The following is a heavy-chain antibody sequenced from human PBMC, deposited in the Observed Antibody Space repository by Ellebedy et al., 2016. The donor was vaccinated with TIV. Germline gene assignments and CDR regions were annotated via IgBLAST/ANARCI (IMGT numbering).Heavy chain of an antibody. V-gene: IGHV4-34*01. D-gene: IGHD5-24*01. Sequence: SETLSLXXGVYGDSFSAYSWSWIRQPPGKGLECIGEINHSGSTNYNPSLKSRVTISVDTSKNQFSLKLSSVTAADTAMYYCARREMASSWWYFDLWGRGTLVTVSS. CDR2: INHSGST. CDR1: GDSFSAYS. J-gene: IGHJ2*01. CDR3: ARREMASSWWYFDL.